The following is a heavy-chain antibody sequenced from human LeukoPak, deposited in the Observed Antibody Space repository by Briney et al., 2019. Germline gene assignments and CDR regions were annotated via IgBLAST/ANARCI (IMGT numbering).Heavy chain of an antibody. D-gene: IGHD4-17*01. CDR3: ARETVTTTSYYYYMDV. CDR2: IIPIFGTA. Sequence: GASVKVSCKASGGTFSSYAISWVRQAPGQGLEWMGGIIPIFGTANYAQKFQGRVTITTDESTSTAYMELSSLRSEDTAVCYCARETVTTTSYYYYMDVWGKGTTVTVSS. J-gene: IGHJ6*03. V-gene: IGHV1-69*05. CDR1: GGTFSSYA.